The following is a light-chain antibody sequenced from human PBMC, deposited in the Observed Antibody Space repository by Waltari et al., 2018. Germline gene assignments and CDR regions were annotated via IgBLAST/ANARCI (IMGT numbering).Light chain of an antibody. CDR2: EVS. V-gene: IGLV2-14*01. CDR3: SSYTTSSTVV. CDR1: SSDVGAYNY. Sequence: QSALTQPASVSGSPGQSITISCTGTSSDVGAYNYVSWYQQHPGNAPKLMIYEVSNRPSGLSNRFSGSKSGNTASLTISGLQAEDEADYYCSSYTTSSTVVFGGGTKLTVL. J-gene: IGLJ2*01.